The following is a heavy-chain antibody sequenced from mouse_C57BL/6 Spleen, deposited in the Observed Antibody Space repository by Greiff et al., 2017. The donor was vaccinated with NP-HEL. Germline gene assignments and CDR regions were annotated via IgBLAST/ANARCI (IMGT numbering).Heavy chain of an antibody. CDR2: ISSGSSTI. CDR3: ARRIYYYGSSSYWYFDV. Sequence: EVQGVESGGGLVKPGGSLKLSCAASGFTFSDYGMHWVRQAPEKGLEWVAYISSGSSTIYYADTVKGRFTISRDNAKNTLFLQMTSLRSEDTAMYYCARRIYYYGSSSYWYFDVWGTGTTVTVSS. J-gene: IGHJ1*03. D-gene: IGHD1-1*01. CDR1: GFTFSDYG. V-gene: IGHV5-17*01.